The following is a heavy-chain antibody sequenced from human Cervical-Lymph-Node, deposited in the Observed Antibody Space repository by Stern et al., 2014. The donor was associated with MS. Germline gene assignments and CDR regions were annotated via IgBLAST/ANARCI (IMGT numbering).Heavy chain of an antibody. CDR2: IRSKAQGGTA. Sequence: VQLVESGGGLVTPGRSLRLSCAASGFTFGDYAMSWFRQAPGKGLEWVGFIRSKAQGGTAEKAASVKGRFPLSRDDTKSLAYLQMNSLKPEDTAVYYCARVVAYSSGWPGDYWGQGTLVTVSS. V-gene: IGHV3-49*05. CDR1: GFTFGDYA. CDR3: ARVVAYSSGWPGDY. D-gene: IGHD6-19*01. J-gene: IGHJ4*02.